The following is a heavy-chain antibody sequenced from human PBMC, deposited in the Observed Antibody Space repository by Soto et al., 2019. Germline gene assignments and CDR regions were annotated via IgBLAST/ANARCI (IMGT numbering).Heavy chain of an antibody. CDR3: ARHSSSWYGMFDY. D-gene: IGHD6-13*01. CDR2: IYYSGST. J-gene: IGHJ4*02. CDR1: GGSISRYY. V-gene: IGHV4-59*08. Sequence: PSETLALTCTVSGGSISRYYWSWIRQPPGKGLEWIGYIYYSGSTNYNPSLKSRVTISVDTSKNQFSLKLSSVTAADTAVYYCARHSSSWYGMFDYWGQGTLVAVSS.